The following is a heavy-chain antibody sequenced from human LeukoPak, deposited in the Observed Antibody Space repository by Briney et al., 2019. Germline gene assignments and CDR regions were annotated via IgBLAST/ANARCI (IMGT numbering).Heavy chain of an antibody. V-gene: IGHV3-21*01. D-gene: IGHD6-19*01. Sequence: GGSLRLSCAASGFTFSSYGMHWVRQAPGKGLEWVSSISDISDYIYYADSVKGRFTISRDNGKNSLYLQMNSLRVEDTAVYYCASTLTRDSSGSYGALDHWGQGALVTVSS. CDR2: ISDISDYI. CDR3: ASTLTRDSSGSYGALDH. J-gene: IGHJ4*02. CDR1: GFTFSSYG.